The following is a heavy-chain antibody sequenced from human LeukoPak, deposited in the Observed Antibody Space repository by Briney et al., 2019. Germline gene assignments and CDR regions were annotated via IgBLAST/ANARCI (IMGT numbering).Heavy chain of an antibody. V-gene: IGHV3-30-3*01. J-gene: IGHJ5*02. Sequence: GGSLRLSCAASGFTFSSYAMHWVRQAPGKGLEWVAVISYDGSNKYYADSVKGRFTISRDNSKNTLYLQMNSLRAEDTAVYYCSLRFWFDPRGQGTLVTVSS. D-gene: IGHD4-17*01. CDR1: GFTFSSYA. CDR2: ISYDGSNK. CDR3: SLRFWFDP.